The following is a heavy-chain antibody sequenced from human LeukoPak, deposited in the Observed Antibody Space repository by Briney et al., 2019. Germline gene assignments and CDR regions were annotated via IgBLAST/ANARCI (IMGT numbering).Heavy chain of an antibody. J-gene: IGHJ5*02. D-gene: IGHD4-17*01. V-gene: IGHV4-38-2*01. CDR3: ARAPPTGEGWFDP. CDR2: IYHSGST. Sequence: PSETLSLTCAVSGYSISSGYYWGWIRQPPGKGLEWIGSIYHSGSTYYNPSLKSRVTISVDTSKNQFSLKLSSVTAADTAVYYCARAPPTGEGWFDPWGQGTLVTVSS. CDR1: GYSISSGYY.